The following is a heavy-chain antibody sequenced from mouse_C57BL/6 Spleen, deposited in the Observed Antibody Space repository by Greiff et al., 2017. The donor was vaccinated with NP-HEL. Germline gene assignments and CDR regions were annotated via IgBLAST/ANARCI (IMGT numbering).Heavy chain of an antibody. Sequence: EVQRVESGGGLVKPGGSLKLSCAASGFTFSSYAMSWVRQTPEKRLEWVATISDGGSYTYYPDNVKGRFTISRDNAKNNLYLQMSHLKSEDTAMYYCARDLRGYLDYWGQGTTLTVSS. D-gene: IGHD3-1*01. V-gene: IGHV5-4*01. CDR1: GFTFSSYA. CDR3: ARDLRGYLDY. J-gene: IGHJ2*01. CDR2: ISDGGSYT.